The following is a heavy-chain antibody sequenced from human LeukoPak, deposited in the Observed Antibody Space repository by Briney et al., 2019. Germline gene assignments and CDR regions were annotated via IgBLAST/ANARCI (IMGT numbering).Heavy chain of an antibody. V-gene: IGHV1-2*02. CDR3: AGAGYSYGYGTDY. J-gene: IGHJ4*02. CDR2: INPNSGGT. CDR1: GYTFTGYY. Sequence: ASVKVSCKASGYTFTGYYMHWVRQAPGQGLEWMGWINPNSGGTNYAQKFQGRVTMIRDTSISTAYMELSRLRSDDTAVYYCAGAGYSYGYGTDYWGQGTLVTVSS. D-gene: IGHD5-18*01.